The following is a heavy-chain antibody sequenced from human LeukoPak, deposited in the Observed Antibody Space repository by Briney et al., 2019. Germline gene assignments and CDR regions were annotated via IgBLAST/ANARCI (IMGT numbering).Heavy chain of an antibody. D-gene: IGHD1-26*01. J-gene: IGHJ4*02. V-gene: IGHV3-21*01. CDR3: ARDGQWDLTYYLDY. CDR1: GFIFGAYA. CDR2: ISSHGNYI. Sequence: GGSLRLSCEASGFIFGAYAMNWVRQAPGKGLELVSCISSHGNYIYYADSVKGRFTVSRDDATNSVFLQMNSLRAEDTGIYYCARDGQWDLTYYLDYWGQGILVSVSS.